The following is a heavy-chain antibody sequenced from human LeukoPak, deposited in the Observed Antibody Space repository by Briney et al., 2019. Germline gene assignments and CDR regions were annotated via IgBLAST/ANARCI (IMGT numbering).Heavy chain of an antibody. Sequence: GGSLRLSCAASGFTFSSYEMHWVRQAPGKGLEWVSYISSGSGTIYYADSVKGRFTISRDNAKNSLYLQMNSLRTEDTAVYYCAREFVLRFFEGYMDVWGKGTTVTVSS. V-gene: IGHV3-48*03. CDR3: AREFVLRFFEGYMDV. CDR1: GFTFSSYE. CDR2: ISSGSGTI. D-gene: IGHD3-3*01. J-gene: IGHJ6*03.